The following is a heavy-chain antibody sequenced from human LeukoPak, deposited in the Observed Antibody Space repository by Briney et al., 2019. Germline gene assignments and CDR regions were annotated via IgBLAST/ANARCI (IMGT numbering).Heavy chain of an antibody. J-gene: IGHJ4*02. CDR3: AKLLVGSREYCTHGVCKPGRDATDS. CDR2: ISDDGSNK. V-gene: IGHV3-30*18. CDR1: GFSFSNYD. D-gene: IGHD2-8*01. Sequence: GGSLRLSCAASGFSFSNYDMHWVRQAPGKGLEGVAVISDDGSNKYYADSVKGRFTISRDNSKNTLYLQMNSLRAEDTAVYYCAKLLVGSREYCTHGVCKPGRDATDSWGQGPLVTVSS.